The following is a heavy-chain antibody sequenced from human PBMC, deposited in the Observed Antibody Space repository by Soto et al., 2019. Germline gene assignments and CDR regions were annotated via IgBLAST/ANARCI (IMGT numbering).Heavy chain of an antibody. J-gene: IGHJ4*02. Sequence: QLQVQESGPGLVKPSETLSLTCTVSGVSIDSSRYYWGWIRQPPGKGLEWIGNIHYSGPTYYNPSMMSRVLISVNTSKNQFSLRLNSVTAADTAVYYCARPYESCGFYYGFDYWGQGTPVTVSS. CDR3: ARPYESCGFYYGFDY. D-gene: IGHD3-22*01. CDR1: GVSIDSSRYY. V-gene: IGHV4-39*01. CDR2: IHYSGPT.